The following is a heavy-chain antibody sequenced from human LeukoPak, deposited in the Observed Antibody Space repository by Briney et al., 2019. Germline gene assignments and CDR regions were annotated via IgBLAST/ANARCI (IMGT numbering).Heavy chain of an antibody. D-gene: IGHD6-19*01. J-gene: IGHJ3*02. V-gene: IGHV1-18*01. CDR2: NSAYNGNT. CDR3: ARDLGSGTRDDAFDI. Sequence: ASVKVSCKASGYTFTSYGISWVRQAPGQGLEWMGWNSAYNGNTNYAQKLQGRVTMTTDTSTSTAYMELRSLRSDDTAVYYCARDLGSGTRDDAFDIWGQGTMVTVSS. CDR1: GYTFTSYG.